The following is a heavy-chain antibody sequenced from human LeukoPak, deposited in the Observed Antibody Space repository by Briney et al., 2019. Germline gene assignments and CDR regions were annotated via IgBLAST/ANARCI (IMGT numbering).Heavy chain of an antibody. CDR1: NYTFSSYG. D-gene: IGHD2-15*01. J-gene: IGHJ6*03. CDR2: ISGYNGDA. V-gene: IGHV1-18*01. CDR3: ARDFAIYSYYMDV. Sequence: ASVKVSCKSSNYTFSSYGISWVRQAPGQGLEWMGWISGYNGDANYAQKFQGRLTMSTDTSTTTTYMELRSLRSDDTAVYYCARDFAIYSYYMDVWGKGTTVTISS.